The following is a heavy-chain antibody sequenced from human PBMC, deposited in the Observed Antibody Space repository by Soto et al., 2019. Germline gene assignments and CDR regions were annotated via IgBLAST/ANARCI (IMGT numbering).Heavy chain of an antibody. V-gene: IGHV4-61*01. CDR2: IYYSGRT. J-gene: IGHJ4*02. Sequence: PXETLSLTCTVSGCSVSDGNYYWSWIRQPPGKGLEWIGYIYYSGRTNYNPSLKSRVTISIDTSKNEFSLKLTSVTAADTAVYFCAKITPHSSSYYFDYWGQGTLVTVSS. D-gene: IGHD6-13*01. CDR3: AKITPHSSSYYFDY. CDR1: GCSVSDGNYY.